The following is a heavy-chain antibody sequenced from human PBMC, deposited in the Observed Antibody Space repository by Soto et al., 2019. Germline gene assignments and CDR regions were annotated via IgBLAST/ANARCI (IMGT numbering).Heavy chain of an antibody. CDR1: GFTFSSYG. CDR2: ISYDGSNK. CDR3: AKDGVLSPPRYNNWNYFVNYYYYYYMDV. D-gene: IGHD1-7*01. Sequence: GGSLRLSCAASGFTFSSYGMHWVRQAPGKGLEWVAVISYDGSNKYYADSVKGRFTISRDNSKNTLYLQMNSLRAEDTAVYYCAKDGVLSPPRYNNWNYFVNYYYYYYMDVWGKGTTVTVSS. V-gene: IGHV3-30*18. J-gene: IGHJ6*03.